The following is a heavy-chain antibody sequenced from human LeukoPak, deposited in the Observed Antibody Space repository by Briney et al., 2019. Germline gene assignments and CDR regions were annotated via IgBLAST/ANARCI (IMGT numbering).Heavy chain of an antibody. CDR2: ISGSGANT. Sequence: PGGSLRLSCAASGFTFSNYSMNWVRQAPGKGLEWVSGISGSGANTYYADSVKGRFTISRDNSKNTLYLQMNSLRVEDTAVYYCAKGDVAVTGIYYYYGMDVWGQGTTVTVSS. CDR3: AKGDVAVTGIYYYYGMDV. D-gene: IGHD6-19*01. V-gene: IGHV3-23*01. J-gene: IGHJ6*02. CDR1: GFTFSNYS.